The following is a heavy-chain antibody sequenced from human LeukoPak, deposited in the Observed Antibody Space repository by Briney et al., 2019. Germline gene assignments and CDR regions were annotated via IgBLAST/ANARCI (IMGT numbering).Heavy chain of an antibody. Sequence: ASVKVSCKASGYTFTTYYMHWVRQAPGQGLEWMGIINPSGGSTTYAQNFQGRVTMTRDTSTSAVYMEVSSLRSEDTAVYYCARGRVYYDYVWGSYRRYYFDYWGQGTLVTVSS. CDR2: INPSGGST. CDR3: ARGRVYYDYVWGSYRRYYFDY. J-gene: IGHJ4*02. CDR1: GYTFTTYY. D-gene: IGHD3-16*02. V-gene: IGHV1-46*01.